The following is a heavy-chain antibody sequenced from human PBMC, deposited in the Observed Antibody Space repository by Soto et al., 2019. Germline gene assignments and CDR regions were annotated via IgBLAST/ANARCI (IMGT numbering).Heavy chain of an antibody. CDR1: GFTFSSYG. D-gene: IGHD6-6*01. J-gene: IGHJ5*02. Sequence: HPGGSLRLSCAASGFTFSSYGMHWVRQAPGKGLEWVAVIWYDGSNKYYADSVKGRFTISRDNSKNTLYLQMNSLRAEDTAVYYCARARGIAARPGWFDPWGQGTLVTVSS. V-gene: IGHV3-33*01. CDR3: ARARGIAARPGWFDP. CDR2: IWYDGSNK.